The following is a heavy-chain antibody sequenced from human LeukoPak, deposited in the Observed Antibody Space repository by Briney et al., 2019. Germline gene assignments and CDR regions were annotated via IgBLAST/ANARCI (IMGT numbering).Heavy chain of an antibody. Sequence: SETLSLTCTVSGDSIHSVYYFRGWIRQPPGKRLEWIGSVYFDGDTSYSPSLKSRVIISVDTSKNQFSLNLTSVTAADTALYYCARHRKSARNYLYYYMDVWGKGTTVTVSS. CDR2: VYFDGDT. CDR3: ARHRKSARNYLYYYMDV. J-gene: IGHJ6*03. CDR1: GDSIHSVYYF. V-gene: IGHV4-39*01. D-gene: IGHD6-6*01.